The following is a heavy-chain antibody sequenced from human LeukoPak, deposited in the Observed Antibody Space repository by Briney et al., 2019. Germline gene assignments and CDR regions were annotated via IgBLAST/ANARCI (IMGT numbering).Heavy chain of an antibody. J-gene: IGHJ4*02. Sequence: PGGSLRLSCAASGFTFSSYGMHWVRQAPGKGLEWVAIISYDGSNKYYADSVKGRFTISRDNSKNTLYLLMNSLKAEDTAVYYCAKDDLMVTYYFDYWGQGTLVTVSS. V-gene: IGHV3-30*18. CDR1: GFTFSSYG. CDR2: ISYDGSNK. D-gene: IGHD5-18*01. CDR3: AKDDLMVTYYFDY.